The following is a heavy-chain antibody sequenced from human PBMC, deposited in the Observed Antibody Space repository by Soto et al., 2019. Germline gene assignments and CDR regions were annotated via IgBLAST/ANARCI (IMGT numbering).Heavy chain of an antibody. D-gene: IGHD1-1*01. CDR2: IWYDGSNE. Sequence: QVQLVESGGGVVQPGRSLGLSCAASGFTFSSYGMHWVRQAPGKGLEWLAIIWYDGSNEDYADSAKGRFTISRDNSKNTLYLQMNSLRTDDTAVYYCVRDLGNDSDYWGQGTLVTVSS. CDR3: VRDLGNDSDY. J-gene: IGHJ4*02. V-gene: IGHV3-33*01. CDR1: GFTFSSYG.